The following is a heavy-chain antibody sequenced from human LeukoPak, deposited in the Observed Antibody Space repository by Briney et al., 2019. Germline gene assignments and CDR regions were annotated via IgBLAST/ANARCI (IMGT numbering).Heavy chain of an antibody. V-gene: IGHV1-46*01. J-gene: IGHJ4*02. Sequence: ASVKVSCKASGYTFSRYYIHWVRQAPGQGLEWMGKMNPSGGTTTYAQKLQGRVTLTTDTSTSTAYMDLRSLRSDDTAVYYCARDSINWGSVDFDYWGQGTLVTVSS. CDR2: MNPSGGTT. CDR1: GYTFSRYY. CDR3: ARDSINWGSVDFDY. D-gene: IGHD7-27*01.